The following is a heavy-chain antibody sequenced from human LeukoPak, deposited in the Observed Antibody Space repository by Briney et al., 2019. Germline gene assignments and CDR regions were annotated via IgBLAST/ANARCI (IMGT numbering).Heavy chain of an antibody. CDR2: INPSGGSS. D-gene: IGHD6-13*01. CDR3: AREGPGTGKYFDY. CDR1: GYTFTTYY. Sequence: GASVKVSCKASGYTFTTYYIHWVRQAPGQGLEWMGIINPSGGSSSYAQKFWGRVTLTRDTSTSTVYMELTSLRSEDTAVYYCAREGPGTGKYFDYWGQGTLVTVSS. V-gene: IGHV1-46*01. J-gene: IGHJ4*02.